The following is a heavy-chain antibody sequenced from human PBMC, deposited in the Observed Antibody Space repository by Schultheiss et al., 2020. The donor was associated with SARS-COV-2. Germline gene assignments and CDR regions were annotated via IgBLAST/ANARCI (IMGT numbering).Heavy chain of an antibody. CDR1: GFTFSSYW. J-gene: IGHJ2*01. D-gene: IGHD2-21*02. CDR2: FVGSGGST. CDR3: AGVPDYYSIYWYFDL. Sequence: GGSLRLSCAASGFTFSSYWMSWVRQAPGKGLEWVSTFVGSGGSTYYADAVKGRFTMSRDNVKNSLYLQMNSLRAEDTAVYYCAGVPDYYSIYWYFDLWGRGTLVTVSS. V-gene: IGHV3-21*01.